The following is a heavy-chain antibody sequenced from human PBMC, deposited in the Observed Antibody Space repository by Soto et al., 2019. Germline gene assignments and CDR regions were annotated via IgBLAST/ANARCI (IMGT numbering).Heavy chain of an antibody. CDR3: ARAGPLLWFGESYLGMDV. V-gene: IGHV3-33*01. CDR1: GFTFSSYG. D-gene: IGHD3-10*01. CDR2: IWYDGSNK. J-gene: IGHJ6*02. Sequence: GGSLRLSCAASGFTFSSYGMHWVRQAPGKGLEWVAVIWYDGSNKYYADSVKGRFTISRDNSKNTLYLQMNSLRAEDTAVYYCARAGPLLWFGESYLGMDVWGQGTTVTVSS.